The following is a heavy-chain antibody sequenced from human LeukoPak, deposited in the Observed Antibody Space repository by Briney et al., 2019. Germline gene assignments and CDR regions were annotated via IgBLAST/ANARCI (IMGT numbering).Heavy chain of an antibody. CDR3: ARVWTSGSYGDY. J-gene: IGHJ4*02. Sequence: GGSLRLSCAASGFKFSNLGMHWIRQAPGKGLEWVSVIYYDGSNKYYADSVKGRFTISKDNSKNMLYLQMNGLRAEDTAVYYCARVWTSGSYGDYWGQGTLVTVSS. CDR2: IYYDGSNK. D-gene: IGHD3-10*01. CDR1: GFKFSNLG. V-gene: IGHV3-33*01.